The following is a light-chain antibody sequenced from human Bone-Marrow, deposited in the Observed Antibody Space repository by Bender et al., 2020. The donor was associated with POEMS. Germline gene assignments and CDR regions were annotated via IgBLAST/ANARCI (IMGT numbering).Light chain of an antibody. J-gene: IGLJ3*02. Sequence: QFALTQPASVSGSPGQSITISCTGFSSSVGNHTPVSCYQQYPGKAPKLMVYEDNQRPTGVSRRFSCSESCNAASLTISAQQAEDEALYYFCTYEGSSTVVFGGGTKLTVV. CDR2: EDN. CDR1: SSSVGNHTP. CDR3: CTYEGSSTVV. V-gene: IGLV2-23*01.